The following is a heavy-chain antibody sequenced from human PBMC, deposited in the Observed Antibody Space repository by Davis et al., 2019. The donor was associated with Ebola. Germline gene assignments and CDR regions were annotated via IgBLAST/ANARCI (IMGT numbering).Heavy chain of an antibody. CDR3: ARGSGRGY. J-gene: IGHJ4*02. D-gene: IGHD1-26*01. CDR1: GFTFSSYA. Sequence: GESLKISCAASGFTFSSYAMSWVRQAPGKGLEWVSAISGSGGSTFYADSVKGRFTISRDNSKNTLYLQMNSLRAEDTAVCYCARGSGRGYWGQGTLVTVSS. CDR2: ISGSGGST. V-gene: IGHV3-23*01.